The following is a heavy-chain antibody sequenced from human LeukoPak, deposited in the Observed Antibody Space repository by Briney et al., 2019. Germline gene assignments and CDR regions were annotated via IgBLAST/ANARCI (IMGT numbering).Heavy chain of an antibody. CDR2: IYYSGST. D-gene: IGHD2-2*01. J-gene: IGHJ5*02. V-gene: IGHV4-61*08. CDR3: ARGSLYCSSTSCGYNWFDP. Sequence: SETLSLTCTVSGGSISSGDYYWSWIRQPPGKGLEWIGYIYYSGSTNYNPSLKSRVTISVDTSKNQFSLKLSSVTAADTAVYYCARGSLYCSSTSCGYNWFDPWGQGTLVTVSS. CDR1: GGSISSGDYY.